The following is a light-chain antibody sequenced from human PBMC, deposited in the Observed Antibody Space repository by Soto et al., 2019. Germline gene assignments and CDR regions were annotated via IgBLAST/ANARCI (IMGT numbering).Light chain of an antibody. J-gene: IGKJ1*01. V-gene: IGKV3-20*01. CDR3: QQYGSSGT. CDR1: QSVSNNY. Sequence: EIVMTQSPATLSVSPGERATLSFRASQSVSNNYLAWYQQKPGQAPRLLIYGASNRATGIPDRFSGSGSGTDFTLTISRLEPEDFAVYYCQQYGSSGTFGQGTRWIS. CDR2: GAS.